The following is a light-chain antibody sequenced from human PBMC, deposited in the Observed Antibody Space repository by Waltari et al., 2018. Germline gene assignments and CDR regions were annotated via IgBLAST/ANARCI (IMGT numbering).Light chain of an antibody. CDR2: GSS. V-gene: IGKV3-20*01. Sequence: EIVLTQPPGTLSSSPGERATISCRASQSVSSSYLAWYQQKPGQAPRLLIYGSSSRATGIPDSFSGSGSGTDFTLTISRLEPEDFAVYYCQQYGSSPRTFGQGTKVEIK. J-gene: IGKJ1*01. CDR3: QQYGSSPRT. CDR1: QSVSSSY.